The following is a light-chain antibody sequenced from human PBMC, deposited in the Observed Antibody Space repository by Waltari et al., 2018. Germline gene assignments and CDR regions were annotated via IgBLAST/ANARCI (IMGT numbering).Light chain of an antibody. J-gene: IGKJ2*01. Sequence: DIQMTQSPSSLSASVGDRITITCRASQSISTSLNWYQQKPGPAPKLLIYAASSLQSGIPSRFSGSRSGTDFTLTISSLQPEDFATYYCQQSFSTPYTFGQGTKLEIK. CDR2: AAS. CDR3: QQSFSTPYT. CDR1: QSISTS. V-gene: IGKV1-39*01.